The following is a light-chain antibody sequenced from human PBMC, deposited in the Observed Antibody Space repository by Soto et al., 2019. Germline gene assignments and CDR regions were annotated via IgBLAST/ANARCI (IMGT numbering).Light chain of an antibody. V-gene: IGKV1-5*01. J-gene: IGKJ1*01. CDR2: DAS. Sequence: DIQMTQSPSTLSASVGDRVTITCRASQSISTWLAWYQQKPGKAPKLLIYDASTLQSGVPSRFSGSGDGTEFTLTISSLQPDDFATYSCQQYNSYPRTFGQGTKVEIK. CDR1: QSISTW. CDR3: QQYNSYPRT.